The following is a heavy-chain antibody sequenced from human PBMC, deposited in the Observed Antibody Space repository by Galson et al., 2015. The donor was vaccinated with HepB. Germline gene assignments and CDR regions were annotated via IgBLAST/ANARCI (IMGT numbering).Heavy chain of an antibody. CDR3: ATAGYYDSNRYYYYYYMDV. Sequence: QSGAEVKKPGASVKVSCKVSGYTLTELSMHWVRQAPGKGLEWMGGFDPEDGETIYAQKFQGRVTMTEDTSTDTAYMELSSLRSEDTAVYYCATAGYYDSNRYYYYYYMDVWGKGTTVTVSS. CDR1: GYTLTELS. V-gene: IGHV1-24*01. D-gene: IGHD3-22*01. J-gene: IGHJ6*03. CDR2: FDPEDGET.